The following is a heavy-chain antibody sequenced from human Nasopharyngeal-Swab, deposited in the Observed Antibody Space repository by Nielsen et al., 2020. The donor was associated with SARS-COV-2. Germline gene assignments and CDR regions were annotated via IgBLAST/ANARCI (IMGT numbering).Heavy chain of an antibody. Sequence: GESLKISCAASGFTFSSYSMNWVRQAPGKGLEWVSSISSSSSYIYYADSVKGRFTISRDNAKNSLYLQMNSLRAEDTAVYYCARAGGAYCGGDRYYYGMDVWGQGTTVTVSS. V-gene: IGHV3-21*01. CDR2: ISSSSSYI. D-gene: IGHD2-21*02. CDR3: ARAGGAYCGGDRYYYGMDV. J-gene: IGHJ6*02. CDR1: GFTFSSYS.